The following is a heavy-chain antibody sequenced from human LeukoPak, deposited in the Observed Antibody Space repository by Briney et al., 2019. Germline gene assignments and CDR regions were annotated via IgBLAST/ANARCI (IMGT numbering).Heavy chain of an antibody. D-gene: IGHD6-13*01. CDR3: ARDSPPRPGSSWYVSWFDP. V-gene: IGHV1-18*01. CDR2: IIAYNGNT. J-gene: IGHJ5*02. Sequence: GSVKVSCKASGYTFTSYGISWVRQAPGQGLEGMVWIIAYNGNTNNAQKLQGRVTMTTDTSTSTAYMVLRSLRSSDTAVYYWARDSPPRPGSSWYVSWFDPWGQGTLVTVSS. CDR1: GYTFTSYG.